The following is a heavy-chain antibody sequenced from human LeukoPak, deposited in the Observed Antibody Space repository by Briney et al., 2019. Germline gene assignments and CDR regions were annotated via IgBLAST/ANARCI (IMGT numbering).Heavy chain of an antibody. V-gene: IGHV2-5*01. D-gene: IGHD3-3*01. J-gene: IGHJ4*02. CDR3: AHKTYYDFWSGYYPDY. CDR2: IYWNDDK. Sequence: SGPTLVKPTQTLTLTCTFSGFSLSTSGVGVGWIRQPPEKALEWLALIYWNDDKRYSPSLKSRLTITKDTSKNQVVLTMTNMDPVDTATYYCAHKTYYDFWSGYYPDYWGQGTLVTVSS. CDR1: GFSLSTSGVG.